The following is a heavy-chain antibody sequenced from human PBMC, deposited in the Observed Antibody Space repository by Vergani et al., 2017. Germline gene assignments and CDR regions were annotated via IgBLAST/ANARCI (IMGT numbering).Heavy chain of an antibody. D-gene: IGHD6-19*01. CDR1: GFTFSSYG. J-gene: IGHJ3*02. CDR2: ISYDGSNK. Sequence: QVQLVESGGGVVQPGRSLRLSCAASGFTFSSYGMHWVRQAPGKGLEWVAVISYDGSNKYYADSVKGRFTISRDNSKNTLYLQMNSLRAEDTAVYYCASISGWHHDAFDIWGQGTMVTVSS. V-gene: IGHV3-30*03. CDR3: ASISGWHHDAFDI.